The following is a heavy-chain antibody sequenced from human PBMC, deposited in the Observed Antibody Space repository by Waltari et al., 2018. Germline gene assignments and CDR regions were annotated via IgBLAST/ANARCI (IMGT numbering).Heavy chain of an antibody. Sequence: QLQLQESGPGLVKPSETLSLTCTVSGGSISSSSSHWGWIRQPPGKGLEWIGSIYYSGSSYYNPSLKSRVTISVDTSKNQFSLKLSSVTAADTAVYYCAGGINYYDSSGTLPGDYWGQGTLVTVSS. CDR3: AGGINYYDSSGTLPGDY. J-gene: IGHJ4*02. V-gene: IGHV4-39*07. CDR1: GGSISSSSSH. CDR2: IYYSGSS. D-gene: IGHD3-22*01.